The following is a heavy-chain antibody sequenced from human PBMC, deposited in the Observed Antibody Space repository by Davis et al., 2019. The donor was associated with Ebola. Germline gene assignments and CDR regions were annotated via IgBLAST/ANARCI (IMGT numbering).Heavy chain of an antibody. J-gene: IGHJ5*02. V-gene: IGHV4-34*01. CDR3: AGLNEGEAP. Sequence: SETLSLTCDVSGGSLTGHYWSWIRQAPGKGLEWIGEITHSGSTDYNPSLRGRVSISVDTSKNAFSLKMTSVTAADTAMYYCAGLNEGEAPWGQGTLVTVSS. CDR1: GGSLTGHY. CDR2: ITHSGST. D-gene: IGHD3-16*01.